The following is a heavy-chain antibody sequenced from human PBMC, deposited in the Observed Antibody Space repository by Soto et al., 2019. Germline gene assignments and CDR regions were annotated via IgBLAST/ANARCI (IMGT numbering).Heavy chain of an antibody. CDR3: ARPRPPYDAWGGYYPHCFHS. J-gene: IGHJ4*02. CDR1: GFSFSASP. D-gene: IGHD3-3*01. CDR2: ISGSSNTI. Sequence: EVQLVESGGGLVQPGGSLRLSCAASGFSFSASPMNWVRQAPGKGLEWLSYISGSSNTIHYADSVEGRFTISRDNAGNSLYLQMNSLRDEDTAVYYCARPRPPYDAWGGYYPHCFHSWGQGTLVTVSS. V-gene: IGHV3-48*02.